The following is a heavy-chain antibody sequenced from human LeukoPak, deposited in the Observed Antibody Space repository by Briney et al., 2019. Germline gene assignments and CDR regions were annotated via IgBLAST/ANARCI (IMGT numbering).Heavy chain of an antibody. D-gene: IGHD3-22*01. CDR2: TYYRSKWYI. CDR3: ARASSGYYWDFDY. V-gene: IGHV6-1*01. Sequence: SQTLSLTCAISGDSVSSNSATWNWIRQSPSRGLEWLGRTYYRSKWYIDYAVSVKSRITINPDTSKNQFSLKVTSVTAADTAVYYCARASSGYYWDFDYWGQGALVTVSS. CDR1: GDSVSSNSAT. J-gene: IGHJ4*02.